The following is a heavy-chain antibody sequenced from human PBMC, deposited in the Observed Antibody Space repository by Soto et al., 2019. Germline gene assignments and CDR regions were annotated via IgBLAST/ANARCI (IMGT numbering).Heavy chain of an antibody. CDR2: IIPNFGTT. J-gene: IGHJ4*02. Sequence: GASVKVSCKASGGTFSSYAISWVRQAPGQGLEWMGGIIPNFGTTNYAQRFQGRVTITADTSTSTAYMELRSLRSDDTAVYYCASYDFWSGYWLNYWGQGTLVTVSS. CDR3: ASYDFWSGYWLNY. V-gene: IGHV1-69*06. D-gene: IGHD3-3*01. CDR1: GGTFSSYA.